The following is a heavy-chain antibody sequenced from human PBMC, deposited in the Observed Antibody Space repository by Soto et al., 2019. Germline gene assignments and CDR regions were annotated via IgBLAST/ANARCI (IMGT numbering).Heavy chain of an antibody. CDR3: ARVFRFLEWLFSFFDY. Sequence: SGTLSLTCAVSSGSISSSNWWSWVRQPPGKGLEWIGEIYHSGSTNYNPSLKSRVTISVDKSKNQFSLKLSSVTAADTAVYYCARVFRFLEWLFSFFDYWGQGTLVTVSS. J-gene: IGHJ4*02. CDR2: IYHSGST. V-gene: IGHV4-4*02. D-gene: IGHD3-3*01. CDR1: SGSISSSNW.